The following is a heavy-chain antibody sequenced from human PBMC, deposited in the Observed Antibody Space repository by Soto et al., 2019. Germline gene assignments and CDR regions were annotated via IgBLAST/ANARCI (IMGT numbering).Heavy chain of an antibody. D-gene: IGHD3-16*01. CDR1: GFTFSIYA. V-gene: IGHV3-30-3*01. CDR2: ISSDGTNT. J-gene: IGHJ4*02. CDR3: ARSNSEAGWGQFDY. Sequence: QVQLVGSGGGVVQPGTSLRLSCAASGFTFSIYAMHWVRQAPEKGLEWVAVISSDGTNTNHADSVRGRFSISRDNSNNRLHLQMDNMIVDDTGVYYCARSNSEAGWGQFDYWGQGTLVTVSS.